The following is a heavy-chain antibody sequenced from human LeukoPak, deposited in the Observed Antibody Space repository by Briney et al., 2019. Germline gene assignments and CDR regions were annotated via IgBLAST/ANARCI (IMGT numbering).Heavy chain of an antibody. V-gene: IGHV1-46*01. D-gene: IGHD6-13*01. J-gene: IGHJ4*02. CDR1: GYTFTGYY. CDR3: ARLKGRSGIAAAGDY. Sequence: GASVKVSCKASGYTFTGYYMHWVRQAPGQGLEWMGIINPSGGSTSYAQKFQGRVTMTRDTSTSTVYMELSSLRSVDTAVYYCARLKGRSGIAAAGDYWGQGTLVTVSS. CDR2: INPSGGST.